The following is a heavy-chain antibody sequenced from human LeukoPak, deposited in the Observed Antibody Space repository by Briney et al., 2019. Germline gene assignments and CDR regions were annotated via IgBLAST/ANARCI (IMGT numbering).Heavy chain of an antibody. CDR3: ARDQDLGGSYHDAFDI. V-gene: IGHV1-2*02. CDR2: INPNSGGT. Sequence: ASVKVSCKASGYIFSGYYLHWVRQAPGQGLEWMGWINPNSGGTNHAQKFQGRVTMTRDTSISTAYMELSRLRSDDTAVYYCARDQDLGGSYHDAFDIWGQGTMVTVSS. D-gene: IGHD1-26*01. J-gene: IGHJ3*02. CDR1: GYIFSGYY.